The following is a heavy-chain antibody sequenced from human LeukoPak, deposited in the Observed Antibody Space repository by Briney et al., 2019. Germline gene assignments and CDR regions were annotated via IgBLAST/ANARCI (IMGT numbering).Heavy chain of an antibody. D-gene: IGHD6-19*01. CDR2: INHSGST. Sequence: SETLSLTCAVYCGSFRGDYWSWIRQPPGKGLEWIGEINHSGSTNYNPSLKTRVTISVDTSKNQFSLKLSSVNAADTAVYYCARERYSSGWANYFDYWGQGTLVTVSS. J-gene: IGHJ4*02. V-gene: IGHV4-34*01. CDR1: CGSFRGDY. CDR3: ARERYSSGWANYFDY.